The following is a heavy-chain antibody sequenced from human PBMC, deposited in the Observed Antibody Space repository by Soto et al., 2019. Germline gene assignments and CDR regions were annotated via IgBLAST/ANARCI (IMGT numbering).Heavy chain of an antibody. CDR1: VGSFSGYY. J-gene: IGHJ4*02. CDR2: INHSGST. CDR3: ARAGPPLRYFDWLTLLEY. Sequence: SETLSLTCAVYVGSFSGYYWRLIRQPPGKGLEWIGEINHSGSTNYNPSLKIRVTISVETSKNHFSLKLSSVTAAGTAVYYCARAGPPLRYFDWLTLLEYWAQGTLVTVSS. V-gene: IGHV4-34*01. D-gene: IGHD3-9*01.